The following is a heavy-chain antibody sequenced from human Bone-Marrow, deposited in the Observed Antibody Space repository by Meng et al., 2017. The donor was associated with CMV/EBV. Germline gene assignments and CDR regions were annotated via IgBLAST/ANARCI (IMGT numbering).Heavy chain of an antibody. J-gene: IGHJ6*02. V-gene: IGHV3-21*06. Sequence: GESLKISCAASGFTFSRYTINWVRQAPGKGLEWVSSISGSSSFIYYADSVMGRFTISRDNAKNSLYLQMNSLTVEDTGVYYCARDKVVVVPAPLFGMDVWGQGTTVTVSS. CDR2: ISGSSSFI. CDR3: ARDKVVVVPAPLFGMDV. D-gene: IGHD2-2*01. CDR1: GFTFSRYT.